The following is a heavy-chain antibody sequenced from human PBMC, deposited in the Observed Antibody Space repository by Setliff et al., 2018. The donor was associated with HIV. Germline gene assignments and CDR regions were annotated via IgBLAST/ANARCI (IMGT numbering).Heavy chain of an antibody. Sequence: GGSLRLSCAASGFTFSSYSMNWVRQAPGKGLEWVSYISSSSSYTHYADSVKGRFTISRDNVKNSLYLQMNSLRAEDTAVYYCARDVLDLVISVYGFWGQGIPVTVSS. CDR1: GFTFSSYS. CDR3: ARDVLDLVISVYGF. D-gene: IGHD3-22*01. V-gene: IGHV3-21*01. J-gene: IGHJ4*02. CDR2: ISSSSSYT.